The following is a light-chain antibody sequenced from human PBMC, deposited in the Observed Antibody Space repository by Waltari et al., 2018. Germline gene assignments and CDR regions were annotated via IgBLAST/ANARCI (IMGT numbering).Light chain of an antibody. V-gene: IGLV1-44*01. J-gene: IGLJ1*01. CDR1: SPNTVSSS. CDR3: AGWDGTLNGYV. Sequence: QSFLTQPPSASGTPGPRITLPSSGSSPNTVSSSGYWYQPLPGTAPKLVIYNNNQRPSGVPDRFSGSKYGTSASLAISGLQSEDEADYYCAGWDGTLNGYVFGAATKVTVL. CDR2: NNN.